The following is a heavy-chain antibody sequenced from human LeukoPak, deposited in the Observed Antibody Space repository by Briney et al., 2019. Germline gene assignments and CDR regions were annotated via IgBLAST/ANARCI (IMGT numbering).Heavy chain of an antibody. D-gene: IGHD6-19*01. J-gene: IGHJ4*02. V-gene: IGHV3-23*01. CDR2: ISGSAGST. Sequence: GGSLRLSCAASGFTFSSYAMSWVRQAPGKGLERVSVISGSAGSTYYADSVKGRFTISRDNSKNTLYLQMNSLRAEDTAVYYCAKDISGNQGFDYWGQGTLVTVSS. CDR3: AKDISGNQGFDY. CDR1: GFTFSSYA.